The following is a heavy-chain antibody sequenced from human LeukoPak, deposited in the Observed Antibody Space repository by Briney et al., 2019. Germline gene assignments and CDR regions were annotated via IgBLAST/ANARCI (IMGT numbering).Heavy chain of an antibody. CDR1: GFTFSSYA. D-gene: IGHD1-26*01. J-gene: IGHJ4*02. V-gene: IGHV3-64D*09. CDR3: VKDLAGIVGVPGDY. Sequence: GGSLTLLWSPSGFTFSSYAMQWVRQAPGKGLEYVSAISSIGGSTYYADSVKGRFTISRDNSKNTLYPQMSSLRAEDTAVYYCVKDLAGIVGVPGDYWGQGTLVTVSS. CDR2: ISSIGGST.